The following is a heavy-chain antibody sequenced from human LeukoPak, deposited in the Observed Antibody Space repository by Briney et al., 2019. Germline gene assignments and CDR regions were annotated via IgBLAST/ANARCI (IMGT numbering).Heavy chain of an antibody. CDR2: INPNSGGT. CDR1: GYTFTGYY. D-gene: IGHD3-22*01. V-gene: IGHV1-2*02. J-gene: IGHJ4*02. Sequence: ASVKVSCKASGYTFTGYYMHWVRQAPGQGLEWMGWINPNSGGTNYSQKFQGRVTITRDTPASTAYMELSSLRSEDTAVYYCARGSSGYPHYFDYWGQGTLVTVSS. CDR3: ARGSSGYPHYFDY.